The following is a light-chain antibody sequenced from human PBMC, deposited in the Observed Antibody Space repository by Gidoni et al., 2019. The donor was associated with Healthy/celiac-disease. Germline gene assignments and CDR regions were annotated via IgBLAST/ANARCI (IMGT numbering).Light chain of an antibody. J-gene: IGKJ1*01. CDR3: QQRSNWPWT. CDR2: DAS. Sequence: EIALTQSPATLSLSPGERATLSCRASQSVSSYLAWYQQKPGQAPRLLIYDASNRATGIPARFSGSGSGTDFTLTISSLEPEDFAVYYCQQRSNWPWTFGQXTKVEIK. CDR1: QSVSSY. V-gene: IGKV3-11*01.